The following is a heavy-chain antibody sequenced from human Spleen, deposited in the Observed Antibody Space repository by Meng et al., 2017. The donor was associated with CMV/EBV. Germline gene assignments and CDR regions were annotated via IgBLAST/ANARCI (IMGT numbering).Heavy chain of an antibody. J-gene: IGHJ4*02. Sequence: QVPLHQSGPGLVKPSQTLSLPCAICGDSGSSNSAAWNWIRQYPSRGLEWLRRTYYRSKWYNDYAVSVKSRITINPDTSKNQFSLQLNSVTPEDTAVYYCARGEDIVATHFDYWGQGTLVTVSS. V-gene: IGHV6-1*01. CDR2: TYYRSKWYN. CDR3: ARGEDIVATHFDY. D-gene: IGHD5-12*01. CDR1: GDSGSSNSAA.